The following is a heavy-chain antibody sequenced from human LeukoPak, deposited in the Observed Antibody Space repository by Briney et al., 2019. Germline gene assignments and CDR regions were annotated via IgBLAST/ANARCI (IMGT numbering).Heavy chain of an antibody. CDR3: ARNILATSIAAPYY. J-gene: IGHJ4*02. CDR2: IFYSGRT. Sequence: SETLSLTCTVSGGSISSSTYYWGWIRQPPGTGLEWIGSIFYSGRTYYNPSLKSRVTMSVDTSKNQFSLRLSSVNAADTAVYYCARNILATSIAAPYYWGQGTLVTVSS. CDR1: GGSISSSTYY. V-gene: IGHV4-39*07. D-gene: IGHD6-13*01.